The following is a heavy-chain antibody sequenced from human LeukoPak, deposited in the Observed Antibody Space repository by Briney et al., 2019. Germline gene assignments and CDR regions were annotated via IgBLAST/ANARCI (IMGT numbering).Heavy chain of an antibody. Sequence: GGSLRLSCAASGFTFSSYAMSWVRQAPGKGLEWVSAISGSGGSTYYAGSVKGRFTISRDNSKNTLYLQMNSLRAEDTAVYYCAKDPAIVVVVAATPDYWGQGTLVTVSS. CDR2: ISGSGGST. CDR3: AKDPAIVVVVAATPDY. J-gene: IGHJ4*02. V-gene: IGHV3-23*01. D-gene: IGHD2-15*01. CDR1: GFTFSSYA.